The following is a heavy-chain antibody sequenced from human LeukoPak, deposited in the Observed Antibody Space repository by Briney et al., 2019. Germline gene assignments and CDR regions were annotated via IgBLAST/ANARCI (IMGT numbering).Heavy chain of an antibody. CDR2: IYYSGST. J-gene: IGHJ3*02. D-gene: IGHD3-22*01. CDR3: ARDSRMYYYDSSGYFAFDI. Sequence: PSETLSLTCTVSGGSISSYYWSWIRQPPGKGLEWIGYIYYSGSTNYNPSLKSRVTISVDTSKNQFSLKLSSVTAADTAVYYCARDSRMYYYDSSGYFAFDIWGQGTMVTVSS. V-gene: IGHV4-59*01. CDR1: GGSISSYY.